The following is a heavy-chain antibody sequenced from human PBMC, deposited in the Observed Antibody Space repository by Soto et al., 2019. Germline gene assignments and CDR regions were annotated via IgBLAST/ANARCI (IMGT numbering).Heavy chain of an antibody. Sequence: PTVKLSRKASGYTFTSYGISWVPQAPGQGLEWMGWISAYNGNTNYAQKLQGRVTMTTDTSTSTAYMELRSLRSDDTAVYYCARVWIAFLEWLSPYPNDAFDIWG. CDR2: ISAYNGNT. V-gene: IGHV1-18*01. D-gene: IGHD3-3*02. CDR3: ARVWIAFLEWLSPYPNDAFDI. J-gene: IGHJ3*02. CDR1: GYTFTSYG.